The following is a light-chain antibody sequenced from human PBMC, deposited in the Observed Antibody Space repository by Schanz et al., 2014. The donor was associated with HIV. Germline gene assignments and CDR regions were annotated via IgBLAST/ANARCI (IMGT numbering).Light chain of an antibody. V-gene: IGLV1-44*01. Sequence: QSVLTQPSSASGTPGQRVTISCSGSSSNIGSDEVNWFQQLPGTAPKLLIYNTYHRPSGISNRFSGSKSGNTASLTISGLQAEDEADYYCSSYTSRGVYVFGTGTKLTVL. J-gene: IGLJ1*01. CDR2: NTY. CDR1: SSNIGSDE. CDR3: SSYTSRGVYV.